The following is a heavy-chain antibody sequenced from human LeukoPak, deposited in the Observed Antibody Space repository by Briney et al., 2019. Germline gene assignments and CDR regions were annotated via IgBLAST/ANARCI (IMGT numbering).Heavy chain of an antibody. Sequence: ASQTLSLTCTVSGGSISSGDYYWSWIRQHPGKGLEWIGYIYYSGSTYYNPSLKSRVTISVDTSKNQFSLKLSSVTAADTAVYYCARGLAYCSGGSCYSISTRRWFDPWGQGTRVTVSS. V-gene: IGHV4-31*03. D-gene: IGHD2-15*01. CDR1: GGSISSGDYY. CDR3: ARGLAYCSGGSCYSISTRRWFDP. CDR2: IYYSGST. J-gene: IGHJ5*02.